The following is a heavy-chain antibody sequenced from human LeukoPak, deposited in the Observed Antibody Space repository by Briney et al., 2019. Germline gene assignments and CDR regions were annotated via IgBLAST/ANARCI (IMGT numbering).Heavy chain of an antibody. CDR1: GGSISSSNW. J-gene: IGHJ6*02. V-gene: IGHV4-4*02. CDR2: IYHSGST. D-gene: IGHD3/OR15-3a*01. CDR3: ARGRKYFSGLLTYYYYGMDV. Sequence: TSETLSLTCAVSGGSISSSNWWSWVRQPPGKGLEWIGEIYHSGSTNYNPSLKSRVTISVDKSKNQFSLKLSSVTAADTAVYYCARGRKYFSGLLTYYYYGMDVWGQGTTVTVSS.